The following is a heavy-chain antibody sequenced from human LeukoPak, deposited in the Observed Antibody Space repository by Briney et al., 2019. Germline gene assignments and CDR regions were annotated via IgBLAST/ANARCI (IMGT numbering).Heavy chain of an antibody. D-gene: IGHD3-9*01. V-gene: IGHV3-30-3*01. Sequence: PGGSLRLSCAASGFTFSSYAMHWVRQAPGRGLEWVAVISYDGSNKYYADSVKGRFTISRDNSKNTLYLQMNSLRAEDTAVYYCARDPNIRYFDWPLMGDYYYGMDVWGQGTTVTVSS. J-gene: IGHJ6*02. CDR1: GFTFSSYA. CDR2: ISYDGSNK. CDR3: ARDPNIRYFDWPLMGDYYYGMDV.